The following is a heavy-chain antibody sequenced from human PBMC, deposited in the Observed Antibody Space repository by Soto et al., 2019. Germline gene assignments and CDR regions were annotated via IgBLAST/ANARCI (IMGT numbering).Heavy chain of an antibody. V-gene: IGHV3-21*01. J-gene: IGHJ6*02. D-gene: IGHD6-6*01. CDR1: GFTFSSYI. Sequence: GGSLRLSCAASGFTFSSYILNWVRQAPGKGLEWVSSISGGGRDIKYGDSVKGRFIISRDNAMDSLHLQMYSLRADDTAIYFCATSLAVQLGYYGMDVWGPGTTVTVSS. CDR2: ISGGGRDI. CDR3: ATSLAVQLGYYGMDV.